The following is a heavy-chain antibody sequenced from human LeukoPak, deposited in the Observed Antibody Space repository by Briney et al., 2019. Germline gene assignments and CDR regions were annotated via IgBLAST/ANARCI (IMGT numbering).Heavy chain of an antibody. CDR1: GGTFSSYA. Sequence: SVKVSCKASGGTFSSYAISWVRQAPGQVLEWMGRIIPILGIANYAQKFQGRVTITADKSTSTAYMELSSLRSEDTAVYYCARYARYYYDSSGLIFDYWGQGTLVTVSS. J-gene: IGHJ4*02. D-gene: IGHD3-22*01. CDR2: IIPILGIA. V-gene: IGHV1-69*04. CDR3: ARYARYYYDSSGLIFDY.